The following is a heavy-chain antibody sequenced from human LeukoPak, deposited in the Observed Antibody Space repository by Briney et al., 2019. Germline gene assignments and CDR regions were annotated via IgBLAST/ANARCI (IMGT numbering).Heavy chain of an antibody. D-gene: IGHD1-7*01. CDR3: AKDVLEGWNYVLYYYYYMDV. V-gene: IGHV3-21*04. CDR2: ISSSSSYI. Sequence: GGSLRLSCAASGFTFSSYIMNWVRQAPGKGLEWVSSISSSSSYIYYADSVKGRFTISRDNSKNTLYLQMNSLRAEDTAVYYCAKDVLEGWNYVLYYYYYMDVWGKGTTVTVSS. J-gene: IGHJ6*03. CDR1: GFTFSSYI.